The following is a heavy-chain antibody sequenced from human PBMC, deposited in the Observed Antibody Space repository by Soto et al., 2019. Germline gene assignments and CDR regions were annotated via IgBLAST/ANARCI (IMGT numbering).Heavy chain of an antibody. CDR3: VKGSATSRPYYFDY. Sequence: HPGGSLRLSCAASGFKFSNYAMSWVRQAPGKGLEWVSAIIGAGDDTFHADSVKGRLTISRDNSKNTLFLQMNSLRDDDTALYYCVKGSATSRPYYFDYWGQGTLVTVS. CDR1: GFKFSNYA. J-gene: IGHJ4*02. CDR2: IIGAGDDT. V-gene: IGHV3-23*01.